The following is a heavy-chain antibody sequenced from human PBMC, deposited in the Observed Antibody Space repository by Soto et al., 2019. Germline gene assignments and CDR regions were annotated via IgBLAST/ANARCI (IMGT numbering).Heavy chain of an antibody. CDR3: ARDGRSSSWYVYYYYGMDV. CDR1: GFTFSSYG. Sequence: GGSLRLSCAASGFTFSSYGMHWVRQAPGKGLEWVAVIWYDGSNKYYADSVKGRFTISRDNSKNTLYLQMNSLRAEGTAVYYCARDGRSSSWYVYYYYGMDVWGQGTTVTVSS. D-gene: IGHD6-13*01. CDR2: IWYDGSNK. V-gene: IGHV3-33*01. J-gene: IGHJ6*02.